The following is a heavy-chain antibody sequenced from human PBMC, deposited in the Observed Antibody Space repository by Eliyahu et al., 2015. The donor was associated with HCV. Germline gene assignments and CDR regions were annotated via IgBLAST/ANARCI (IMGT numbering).Heavy chain of an antibody. V-gene: IGHV4-4*07. D-gene: IGHD3-10*01. J-gene: IGHJ4*02. CDR2: IYTSGGT. CDR1: GGSISXYY. CDR3: AGSNYYGSGSEPNFDY. Sequence: QVQLQESGPGLVKPSETLSLTCTVSGGSISXYYWSWIRQPAGKGLEWIGRIYTSGGTNYKPSLKSRLTMSVDTSKNQFSLKLRSMTAADTAVYYCAGSNYYGSGSEPNFDYWGQGTLVTVSS.